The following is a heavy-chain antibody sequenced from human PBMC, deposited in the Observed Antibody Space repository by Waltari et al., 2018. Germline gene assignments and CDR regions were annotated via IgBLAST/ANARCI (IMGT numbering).Heavy chain of an antibody. CDR3: ARAQAAAGGPPDY. D-gene: IGHD6-13*01. CDR1: GGSISSSSYY. J-gene: IGHJ4*02. CDR2: IYYSGST. Sequence: QLQLQESGPGLVKPSETLSLTCTVSGGSISSSSYYWGWIRQPPGKGLEWIGSIYYSGSTYYNPSLKSRVTISVDTSKNQFSLKLSAVTAADTAVYYCARAQAAAGGPPDYWGQGTLVTVSS. V-gene: IGHV4-39*07.